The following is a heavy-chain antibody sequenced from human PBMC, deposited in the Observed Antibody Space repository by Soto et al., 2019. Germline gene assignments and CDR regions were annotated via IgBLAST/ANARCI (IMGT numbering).Heavy chain of an antibody. J-gene: IGHJ6*02. Sequence: GGSLRLSCAASGFTFSSYSMNWVRQAPGKGLEWVSSISSSSSYIYYADSVKGRVTISRDNAENSLYLQMNSLRAEDTAVYYCARDPPRSGSYYYYYGMDVWGQGTTVTVXS. CDR1: GFTFSSYS. D-gene: IGHD1-26*01. CDR2: ISSSSSYI. V-gene: IGHV3-21*01. CDR3: ARDPPRSGSYYYYYGMDV.